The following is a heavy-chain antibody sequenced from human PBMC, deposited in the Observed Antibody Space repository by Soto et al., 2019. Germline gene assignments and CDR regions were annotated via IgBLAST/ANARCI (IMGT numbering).Heavy chain of an antibody. J-gene: IGHJ3*01. D-gene: IGHD3-3*01. CDR2: IYWDDDK. CDR1: GFSLTTSGVG. V-gene: IGHV2-5*02. CDR3: ARKSGGYYNSP. Sequence: ITLKESGPTLVKPTQTLTLTCTFSGFSLTTSGVGVGWIRQPPGKALEWLALIYWDDDKRYSPSLRSRLTITKDTSKNQVVLTMTNMDPVDTATYYCARKSGGYYNSPWGQGTMVTVSS.